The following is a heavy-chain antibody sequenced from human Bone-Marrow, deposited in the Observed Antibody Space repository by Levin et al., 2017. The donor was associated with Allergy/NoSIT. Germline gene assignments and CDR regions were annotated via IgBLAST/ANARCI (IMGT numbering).Heavy chain of an antibody. J-gene: IGHJ4*02. CDR3: ARGYGSGSWLEY. CDR1: GYTFTSYG. CDR2: ISGYNGNT. V-gene: IGHV1-18*01. D-gene: IGHD3-10*01. Sequence: ASVKVSCKASGYTFTSYGIIWVRQAPGQGLEWMGWISGYNGNTHYAQKFQGRVTMTTDTSTNTAYMELRSLRSDDTAVYYCARGYGSGSWLEYWGQGTLVTVSS.